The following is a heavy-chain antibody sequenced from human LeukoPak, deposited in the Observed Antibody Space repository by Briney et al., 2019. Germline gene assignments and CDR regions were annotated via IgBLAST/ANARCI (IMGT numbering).Heavy chain of an antibody. J-gene: IGHJ4*02. CDR3: AKGGKWDVTPFDY. CDR2: ISGGGGRT. V-gene: IGHV3-23*01. Sequence: GGSLRLSCAASGFTFTSYSMNWVRQAPGKGLEWVSTISGGGGRTYYADSVKGRFTISRDNSKNTLYPQVSSLRAEDTAVYYCAKGGKWDVTPFDYWGQGTLVTVSS. CDR1: GFTFTSYS. D-gene: IGHD1-26*01.